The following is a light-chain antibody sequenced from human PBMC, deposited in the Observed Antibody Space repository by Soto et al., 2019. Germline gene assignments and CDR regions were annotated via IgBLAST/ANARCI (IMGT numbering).Light chain of an antibody. CDR1: QALTSTY. V-gene: IGKV3-20*01. CDR3: HQYGTSPLT. Sequence: ETVMTQSPGTLPLSPGEGTTLSCRASQALTSTYIAWYQPKPGQAPRLLIYDASTRAAGIPDRFSGSGSGSDFTLAISRVEPEDFAVYYCHQYGTSPLTFGGGTKVDIK. CDR2: DAS. J-gene: IGKJ4*01.